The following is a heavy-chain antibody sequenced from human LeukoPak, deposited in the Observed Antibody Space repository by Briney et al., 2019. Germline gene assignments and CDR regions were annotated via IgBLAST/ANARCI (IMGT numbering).Heavy chain of an antibody. D-gene: IGHD1/OR15-1a*01. J-gene: IGHJ4*02. CDR2: IYYSGST. V-gene: IGHV4-39*07. Sequence: KPSETLSLTCTVSGGSISSSSYYWGWIRQPPGKGLEWIGSIYYSGSTYYNPSLKSRVTISVDTSKNQFSLKLSSVTAADTAVYYCARDGELGHLDYWGQGTLVTVSS. CDR3: ARDGELGHLDY. CDR1: GGSISSSSYY.